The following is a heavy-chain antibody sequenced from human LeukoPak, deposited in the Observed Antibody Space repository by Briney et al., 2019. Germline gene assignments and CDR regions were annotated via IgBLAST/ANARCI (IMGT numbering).Heavy chain of an antibody. J-gene: IGHJ4*02. D-gene: IGHD3-3*01. CDR1: GYSISSGYY. Sequence: SETLSLTCTVSGYSISSGYYWGWIRQPPGKGLEWIGSIYHSGSTYYSPSLKSRVTMSVDTSKNQFSLKLSSVTAADTAVYYCARDCDFWSGYYGGGGDYWGQGTLVTVSS. CDR2: IYHSGST. V-gene: IGHV4-38-2*02. CDR3: ARDCDFWSGYYGGGGDY.